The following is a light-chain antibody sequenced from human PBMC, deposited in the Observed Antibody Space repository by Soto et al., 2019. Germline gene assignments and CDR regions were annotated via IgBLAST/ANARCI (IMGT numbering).Light chain of an antibody. V-gene: IGKV1-5*03. CDR3: QQYNSYSPYT. CDR2: KAS. Sequence: DIQMTQSPSTLSASVGDRVTITCRASQSISSWLAWYQQKPGKAPKLLIYKASSLESGVPSRFSGSGSGTEFTLTISGLQPDDFSTYYCQQYNSYSPYTVGQGTKLEIK. CDR1: QSISSW. J-gene: IGKJ2*01.